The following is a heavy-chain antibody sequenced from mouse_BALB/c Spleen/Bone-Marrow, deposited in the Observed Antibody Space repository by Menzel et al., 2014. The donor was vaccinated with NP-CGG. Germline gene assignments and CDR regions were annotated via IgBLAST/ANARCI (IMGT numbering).Heavy chain of an antibody. D-gene: IGHD1-1*01. CDR3: ARRATTVVATDY. V-gene: IGHV1S81*02. J-gene: IGHJ2*01. CDR2: INPSNGRT. Sequence: VQLQQSGAELVKPGASVKLSCKAPGYTFTSYWMHWVKQRPGQGLEWIGEINPSNGRTNYNEKFKSKATLTVDKSSSTAYMQLSSLTSEVSAVYYCARRATTVVATDYWGQGTTLTVSS. CDR1: GYTFTSYW.